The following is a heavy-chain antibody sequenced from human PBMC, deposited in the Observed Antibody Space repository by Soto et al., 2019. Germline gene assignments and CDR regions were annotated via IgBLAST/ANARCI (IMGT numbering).Heavy chain of an antibody. Sequence: EVQLLESGGGLVQPGGSLRLSCAASGFTVSSYAMSWVRQAPGKGLEWVSVISGSGSTYSADSVKGRFTISRDRSKNTVYLQMNSLRAEDTAVYYCAKALRFTFTTGYYMDVWGRGTIVTVSS. CDR1: GFTVSSYA. V-gene: IGHV3-23*01. D-gene: IGHD3-16*01. J-gene: IGHJ6*03. CDR3: AKALRFTFTTGYYMDV. CDR2: ISGSGST.